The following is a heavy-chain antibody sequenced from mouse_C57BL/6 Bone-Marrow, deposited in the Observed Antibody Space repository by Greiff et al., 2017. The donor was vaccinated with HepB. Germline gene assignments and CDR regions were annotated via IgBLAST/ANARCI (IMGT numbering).Heavy chain of an antibody. CDR1: GYTFTDYN. V-gene: IGHV1-18*01. D-gene: IGHD2-4*01. CDR2: INPNNGGT. J-gene: IGHJ3*01. CDR3: ARCDYDSFAY. Sequence: VQLQQSGPELVKPGASVKIPCKASGYTFTDYNMDWVKQSHGKSLEWIGDINPNNGGTIYNQKFKGKATLTVDKSSSTAYMELRSLTSEDTAVYYCARCDYDSFAYWGQGTVVTVSA.